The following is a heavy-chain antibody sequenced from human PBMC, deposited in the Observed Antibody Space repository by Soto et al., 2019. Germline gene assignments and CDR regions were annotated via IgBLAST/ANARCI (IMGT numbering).Heavy chain of an antibody. J-gene: IGHJ4*02. CDR2: ISAYNGNT. CDR3: ARTRPGIAVAGHDY. Sequence: ASVKVSCKASGYTFTSYGISWVRQAPGQGLEWMGWISAYNGNTNYAQKLQGRVTMTTDTSTSTAYMELRSLRSDDTAMYYCARTRPGIAVAGHDYWGQGTLVTVSS. CDR1: GYTFTSYG. V-gene: IGHV1-18*01. D-gene: IGHD6-19*01.